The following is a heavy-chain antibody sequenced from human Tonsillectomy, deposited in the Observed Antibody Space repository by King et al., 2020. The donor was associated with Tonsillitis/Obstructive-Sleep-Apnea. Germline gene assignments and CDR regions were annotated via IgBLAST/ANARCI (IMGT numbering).Heavy chain of an antibody. V-gene: IGHV3-15*07. Sequence: VQLVESGGGLVKPGGSLRLSCAASGFTFSKAWMNWVRQAPGKGLEWVGRIKRKTDGGTTDYAAPVKGRFIISRDDSKNMLYLQMNSLKTEDTAVYYCTTDLWFGEFWYGMDVWGQGTTVTVSS. CDR1: GFTFSKAW. J-gene: IGHJ6*02. D-gene: IGHD3-10*01. CDR2: IKRKTDGGTT. CDR3: TTDLWFGEFWYGMDV.